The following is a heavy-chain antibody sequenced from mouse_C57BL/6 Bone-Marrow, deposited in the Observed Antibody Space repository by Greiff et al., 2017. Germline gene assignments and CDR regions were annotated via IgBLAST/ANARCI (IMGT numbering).Heavy chain of an antibody. CDR1: GFTFSDYY. D-gene: IGHD2-1*01. Sequence: EVQGVESGGGLVQPGGSLKLSCAASGFTFSDYYMYWVRQTPEKRLEWVAYISNGGGSTYYPDTVKGRFTISRDNAKNTLYLQMSRLKSEDTAMYYCARREVNRYYFDYWGQGTTLTVSS. V-gene: IGHV5-12*01. CDR2: ISNGGGST. CDR3: ARREVNRYYFDY. J-gene: IGHJ2*01.